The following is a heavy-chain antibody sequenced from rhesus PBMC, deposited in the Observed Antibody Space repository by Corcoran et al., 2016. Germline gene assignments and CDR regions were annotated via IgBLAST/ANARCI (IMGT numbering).Heavy chain of an antibody. CDR1: GASISSYW. CDR3: ARLRRAPGTWYFDL. D-gene: IGHD1-38*01. J-gene: IGHJ2*01. CDR2: INRNSGTT. V-gene: IGHV4-80*01. Sequence: QVQLQESGPGLVKPSETLSLTCTVSGASISSYWWSWIRQPPGKGREWIGEINRNSGTTNYNPSLKRRVTISKDAAQVQFSLKLSSVTAADTAVYYCARLRRAPGTWYFDLWGPGTPITISS.